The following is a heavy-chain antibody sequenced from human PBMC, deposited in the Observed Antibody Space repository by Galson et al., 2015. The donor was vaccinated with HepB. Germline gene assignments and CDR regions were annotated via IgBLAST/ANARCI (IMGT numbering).Heavy chain of an antibody. CDR3: ARAFGGVMFDH. J-gene: IGHJ4*02. CDR1: GFTFSSYN. CDR2: ISISSTI. V-gene: IGHV3-48*04. Sequence: SLRLSCAASGFTFSSYNMNWVRQAPGKGLEWVSYISISSTIYYADSVKGRFTISRDNARNSLYLQMNSLRAEDTAVYYCARAFGGVMFDHWGQGTLVTVSS. D-gene: IGHD3-3*01.